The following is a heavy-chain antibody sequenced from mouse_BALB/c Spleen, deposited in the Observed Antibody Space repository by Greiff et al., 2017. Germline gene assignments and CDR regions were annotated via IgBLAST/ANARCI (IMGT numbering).Heavy chain of an antibody. Sequence: EVQRVESGGGLVKPGGSLKLSCAASGFTFSDYYMYWVRQTPEKRLEWVATISDGGSYTYYPDSVKGRFTISRDNAKNNLYLQMSSLKSEDTAMYYCARSTVVARDYYAMDYWGQGTSVTVSS. V-gene: IGHV5-4*02. J-gene: IGHJ4*01. CDR2: ISDGGSYT. CDR3: ARSTVVARDYYAMDY. CDR1: GFTFSDYY. D-gene: IGHD1-1*01.